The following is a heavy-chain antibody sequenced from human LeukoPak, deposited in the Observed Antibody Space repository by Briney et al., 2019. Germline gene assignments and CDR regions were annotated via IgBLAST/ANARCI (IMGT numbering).Heavy chain of an antibody. D-gene: IGHD3-10*01. Sequence: ASVKVSCKASGYTFTSYYMHWVRQAPGQGLEWMGIINPSGGSTSYAQKFQGRVTMTRDTSTSTVYMELSSLRSEDTAVYYCARDDAIGPQNYYGSVDYWGQGTLVTVSS. CDR1: GYTFTSYY. CDR2: INPSGGST. CDR3: ARDDAIGPQNYYGSVDY. V-gene: IGHV1-46*01. J-gene: IGHJ4*02.